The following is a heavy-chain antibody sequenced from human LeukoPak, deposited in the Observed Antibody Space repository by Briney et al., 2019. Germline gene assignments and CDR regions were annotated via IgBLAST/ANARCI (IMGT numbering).Heavy chain of an antibody. V-gene: IGHV3-48*01. D-gene: IGHD1-26*01. CDR3: ARDLPSGNGMDV. J-gene: IGHJ6*02. Sequence: GGSLRLSCAASGFTFSSYSMNWVRQAPGKGLEWVSSISSSSSTIYYADSVKGRFTISRDNAKNSLYLQMNSLRAGDTAVYYCARDLPSGNGMDVWGQGTTVTVSS. CDR1: GFTFSSYS. CDR2: ISSSSSTI.